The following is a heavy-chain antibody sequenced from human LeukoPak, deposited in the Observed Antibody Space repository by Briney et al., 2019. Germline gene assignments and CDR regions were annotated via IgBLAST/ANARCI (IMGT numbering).Heavy chain of an antibody. CDR1: GFAFSSYW. V-gene: IGHV3-7*01. Sequence: PGGSLRLSCAASGFAFSSYWMSWVRQAPGKGLEWVANIMQDGSDKSYVDSVKGRFTISRDNAKNSLYLQMNSLRAEDMAVYYCARVLGGVSGYFFDYWGQGALVTVSS. CDR2: IMQDGSDK. J-gene: IGHJ4*02. CDR3: ARVLGGVSGYFFDY. D-gene: IGHD3-10*01.